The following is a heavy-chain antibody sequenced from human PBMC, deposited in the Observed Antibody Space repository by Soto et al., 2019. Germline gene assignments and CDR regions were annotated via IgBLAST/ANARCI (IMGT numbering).Heavy chain of an antibody. D-gene: IGHD6-13*01. J-gene: IGHJ6*02. Sequence: DVQLIESGGGLVQPGGSLRLSCADSGFTLGTYSMNWVRQAPGKGLEWISYISSSSDIIYYADSVKGRFTISRDNAKSSLYLQMNSLRDEGTAVYYCARPYSNRWSIYYGMDVWGQGTTVIVSS. V-gene: IGHV3-48*02. CDR1: GFTLGTYS. CDR2: ISSSSDII. CDR3: ARPYSNRWSIYYGMDV.